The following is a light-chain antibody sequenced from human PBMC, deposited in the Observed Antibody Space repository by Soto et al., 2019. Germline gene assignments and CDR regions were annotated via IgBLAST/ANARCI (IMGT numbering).Light chain of an antibody. Sequence: VFTQSPGTLSFSPGARATLSCGASQSVGGSYVGWYQQTPGQGRRLLIXGPFSRATGIPDRFSGSGSGTDFTLTISSLQSQEFAGYYGHQRSNWPPGWTFGQGTKVDIK. CDR3: HQRSNWPPGWT. V-gene: IGKV3D-20*02. CDR2: GPF. J-gene: IGKJ1*01. CDR1: QSVGGSY.